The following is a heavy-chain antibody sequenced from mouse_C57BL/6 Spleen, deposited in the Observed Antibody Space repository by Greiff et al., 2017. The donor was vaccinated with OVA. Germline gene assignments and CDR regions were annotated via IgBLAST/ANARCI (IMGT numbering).Heavy chain of an antibody. Sequence: QVQLQQPGAELVKPGASVKLSCKASGYTFTSYWMHWVKQRPGQGLEWIGMIHPNSGSTNYNEKFKSKATLTVDKSSSTAYMELRSLASEDSAVYFCARETTVYAMDYWGQGTSVTVSS. CDR3: ARETTVYAMDY. J-gene: IGHJ4*01. D-gene: IGHD1-1*01. CDR1: GYTFTSYW. V-gene: IGHV1-64*01. CDR2: IHPNSGST.